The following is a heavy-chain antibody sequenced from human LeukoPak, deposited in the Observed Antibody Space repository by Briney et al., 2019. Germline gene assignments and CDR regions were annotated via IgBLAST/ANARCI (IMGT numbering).Heavy chain of an antibody. J-gene: IGHJ3*02. CDR1: GFTFNRNA. CDR3: AKGGNYAAFDI. CDR2: VSGGGDTT. V-gene: IGHV3-23*01. D-gene: IGHD2-2*01. Sequence: PGGSLRLSCAASGFTFNRNAMSWVRQTPGKGLEWVSTVSGGGDTTYYTDSVRGRFTISRDNSKNTLFLQMNSLRAEDTAVYYCAKGGNYAAFDIWGQGTMVIVSS.